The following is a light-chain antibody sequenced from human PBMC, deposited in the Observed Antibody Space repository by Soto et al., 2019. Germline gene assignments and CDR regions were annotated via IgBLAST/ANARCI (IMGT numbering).Light chain of an antibody. CDR3: SSFTGTTTLDV. J-gene: IGLJ1*01. Sequence: QSVLTQPASVSGSPGQSITISCTGTSSDVGAYKYVSWYQQHPGKVPELIIYGVSNRPSGVSNRFSGSKSGNTAFLTISGLQPEDEADYYCSSFTGTTTLDVFGTGTKVTVL. CDR2: GVS. V-gene: IGLV2-14*03. CDR1: SSDVGAYKY.